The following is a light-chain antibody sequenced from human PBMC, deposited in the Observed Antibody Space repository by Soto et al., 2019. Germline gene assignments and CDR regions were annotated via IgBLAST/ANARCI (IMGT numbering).Light chain of an antibody. V-gene: IGLV1-40*01. J-gene: IGLJ2*01. CDR1: SSNIGAGYD. Sequence: QSVLTQPPSVSGAPGQRVTISCTGSSSNIGAGYDVHWYQQLPGTAPKLLIFAYSSRPSGVPDRFSGSKSGNTASLTISGLQAEDEADYYCSSYTSSSTLGVFGGGTQLTVL. CDR2: AYS. CDR3: SSYTSSSTLGV.